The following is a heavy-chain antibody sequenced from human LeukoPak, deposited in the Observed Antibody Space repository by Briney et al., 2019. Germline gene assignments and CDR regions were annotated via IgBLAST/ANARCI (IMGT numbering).Heavy chain of an antibody. D-gene: IGHD3-22*01. Sequence: GSLRLSCAASGFTFSSYWMYWVRQAPGKGLEWVAIMDQDGSRTYYVDSVKGRFTISRDNAKNSLYLQMNSLRAEDTAVYFCARAFAYYDSSGYWAYSDYWGQGTLVTVAS. CDR2: MDQDGSRT. J-gene: IGHJ4*02. CDR1: GFTFSSYW. V-gene: IGHV3-7*04. CDR3: ARAFAYYDSSGYWAYSDY.